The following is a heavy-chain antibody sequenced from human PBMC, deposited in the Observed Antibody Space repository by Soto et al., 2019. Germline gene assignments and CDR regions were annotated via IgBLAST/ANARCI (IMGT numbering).Heavy chain of an antibody. CDR1: GFTFGDSY. CDR2: ISPGSRYP. Sequence: PGGSLRLSCAGSGFTFGDSYMSWIRQAPGKGLEWLSYISPGSRYPAYADSVKGRFTISRDNAKRSLYLQMMSLTAEDTAIYYCVRGGGGGLFDPWGQGTMVTAP. D-gene: IGHD2-15*01. CDR3: VRGGGGGLFDP. J-gene: IGHJ5*02. V-gene: IGHV3-11*06.